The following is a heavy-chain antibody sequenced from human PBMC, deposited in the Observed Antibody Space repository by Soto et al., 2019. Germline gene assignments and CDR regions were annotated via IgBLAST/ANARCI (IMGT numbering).Heavy chain of an antibody. CDR2: LSYDGSNK. J-gene: IGHJ6*02. CDR3: ARVVPAAMYYYYGMDV. V-gene: IGHV3-30*03. CDR1: GFTFSTYA. Sequence: QVQLVESGGGVVQPGRSLRLSCAASGFTFSTYAMHWVRQAPGKGLEWVAVLSYDGSNKYYADSVKGRFTISRDNSKNTLYLQMNSLRAEDTAVYYSARVVPAAMYYYYGMDVWGQGTTVTVSS. D-gene: IGHD2-2*01.